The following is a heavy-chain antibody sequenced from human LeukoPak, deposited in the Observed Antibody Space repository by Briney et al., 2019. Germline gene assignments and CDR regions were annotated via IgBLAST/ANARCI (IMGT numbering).Heavy chain of an antibody. D-gene: IGHD3-22*01. J-gene: IGHJ4*02. CDR1: GFTFSSYW. CDR3: ANDLYDSSGYTETPFDY. CDR2: INSDGSST. V-gene: IGHV3-74*01. Sequence: GGSLRLSCSASGFTFSSYWMHWVRQAPGKGLVWVSRINSDGSSTSYADSVKGRFTISRDNAKNTLYLQMNSLRAEDTAVYYCANDLYDSSGYTETPFDYWGQGTLVTVSS.